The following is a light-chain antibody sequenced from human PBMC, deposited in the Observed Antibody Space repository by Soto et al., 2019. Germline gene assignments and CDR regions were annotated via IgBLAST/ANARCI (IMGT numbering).Light chain of an antibody. V-gene: IGKV1-39*01. CDR1: QSISSY. Sequence: DLQMTQSPSSLSASVGDRVTITCRASQSISSYLNWYQQKPGKAPKLLIYAASSLQSGVPSRFSGSGSGTDFTLTISRLQPEDFATYYCQQSYSTPITFGQGTRLEIK. J-gene: IGKJ5*01. CDR3: QQSYSTPIT. CDR2: AAS.